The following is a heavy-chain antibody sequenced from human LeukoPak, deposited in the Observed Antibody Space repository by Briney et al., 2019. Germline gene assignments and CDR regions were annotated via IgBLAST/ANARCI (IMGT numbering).Heavy chain of an antibody. CDR1: GFTFSSYA. CDR2: ISYDGSNK. D-gene: IGHD3-22*01. V-gene: IGHV3-30*04. CDR3: AKVSKYYYDSSGIRGAFDI. J-gene: IGHJ3*02. Sequence: PGGSLRLSCAASGFTFSSYAMHWVRQAPGKGLEWVAVISYDGSNKYYADSVKGRFTISRDNSKNTLYLQMNSLRAEDTAVYYCAKVSKYYYDSSGIRGAFDIWGQGTMVTVSS.